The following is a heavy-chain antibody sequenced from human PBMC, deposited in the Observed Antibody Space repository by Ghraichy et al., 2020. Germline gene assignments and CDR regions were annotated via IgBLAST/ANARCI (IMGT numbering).Heavy chain of an antibody. CDR1: GFTFNSYG. CDR3: AIDGQGLFATWWCFDL. Sequence: GGSLRLSCVASGFTFNSYGMRWVRQAPGKGLEWLTIMSFDGSDIYYADSVRGRFTISRDNSNNSVYLQMNRLRPDDTAIYFCAIDGQGLFATWWCFDLWGRGTLVTVSS. J-gene: IGHJ2*01. CDR2: MSFDGSDI. D-gene: IGHD3-10*01. V-gene: IGHV3-30*03.